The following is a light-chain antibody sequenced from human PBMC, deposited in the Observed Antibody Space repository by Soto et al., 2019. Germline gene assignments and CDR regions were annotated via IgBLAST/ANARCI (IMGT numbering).Light chain of an antibody. Sequence: EILLTQSAVTLSLSPGQRATLSWRSSQSVSSSYLAWYQQKPGQAPRLLIYGASSRATGIPDRFSGSGSGTDLTLTISRLEPEDFAVYSCQQYGSSQSFGGGTKVDIK. CDR3: QQYGSSQS. CDR1: QSVSSSY. J-gene: IGKJ4*01. CDR2: GAS. V-gene: IGKV3-20*01.